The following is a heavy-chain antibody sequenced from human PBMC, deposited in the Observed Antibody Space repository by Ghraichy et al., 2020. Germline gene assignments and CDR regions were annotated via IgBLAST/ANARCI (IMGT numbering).Heavy chain of an antibody. CDR2: INHSGST. D-gene: IGHD3-22*01. J-gene: IGHJ5*02. CDR1: GGSFSGYY. V-gene: IGHV4-34*01. Sequence: SETLSLTCAVYGGSFSGYYWSWIRQPPGKGREWIGEINHSGSTNYNPSLKSRVTLSVDTSKNQFSLKLSSVTAADTAVYYCATRDSSGYTGWFDPWGQGTLVTVSS. CDR3: ATRDSSGYTGWFDP.